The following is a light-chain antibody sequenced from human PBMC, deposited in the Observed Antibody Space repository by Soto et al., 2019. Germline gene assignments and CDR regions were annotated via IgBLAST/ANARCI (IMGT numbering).Light chain of an antibody. J-gene: IGLJ1*01. CDR3: FSFTTDWTHV. V-gene: IGLV2-14*01. CDR2: EVS. Sequence: QSALTQPASVSGSPGQSITISCTGSSSDIGAYNYVSWFQQYPGKAPKLITSEVSNRPSGVSNRFSGPKSGTAASLTISGLQTEDEADYFCFSFTTDWTHVFGTGTKVTV. CDR1: SSDIGAYNY.